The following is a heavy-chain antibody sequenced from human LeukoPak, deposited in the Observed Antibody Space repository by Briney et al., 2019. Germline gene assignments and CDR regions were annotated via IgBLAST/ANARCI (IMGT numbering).Heavy chain of an antibody. J-gene: IGHJ4*02. D-gene: IGHD3-22*01. V-gene: IGHV4-39*01. CDR2: IYYSGST. Sequence: SETLSLTCTVSGGSISSSSYYWGWIRQPPGTGLEWIGSIYYSGSTYYNPSLKSRVTISVDTSKNQFSLKLSSVTAADTAVYYCASLTPSYYDSSGYYNQPFDYWGQGTLVTVSS. CDR3: ASLTPSYYDSSGYYNQPFDY. CDR1: GGSISSSSYY.